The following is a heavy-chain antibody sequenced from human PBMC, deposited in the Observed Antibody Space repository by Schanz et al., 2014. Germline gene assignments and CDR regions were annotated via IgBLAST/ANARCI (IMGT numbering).Heavy chain of an antibody. CDR2: ISHSGGSK. CDR3: AREQIMAAAGLGDY. D-gene: IGHD6-13*01. CDR1: GFTFNSYA. V-gene: IGHV3-23*01. J-gene: IGHJ4*01. Sequence: DVQLLESGGGLVQPGGSLRLSCAASGFTFNSYAMTWVRQAPGKGLEWVSSISHSGGSKYYADSVKGRFTISRDNAKNSLYLQMNSLRAEDTAVYYCAREQIMAAAGLGDYWGRGTLVDVSS.